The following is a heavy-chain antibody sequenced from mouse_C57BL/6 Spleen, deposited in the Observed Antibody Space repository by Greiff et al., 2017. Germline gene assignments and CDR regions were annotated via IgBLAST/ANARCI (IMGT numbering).Heavy chain of an antibody. CDR1: GYTFTSYG. CDR2: IYPRSGNT. V-gene: IGHV1-81*01. J-gene: IGHJ3*01. CDR3: ARRDYDEGFAY. Sequence: QVQLQQSGAELARPGASVKLSCKASGYTFTSYGISWVKQRTGQGLEWIGEIYPRSGNTYYNEKFKGKATLTADKSSSTAYMELRSLTSEDSAVYFCARRDYDEGFAYWGQGTLVTVSA. D-gene: IGHD2-4*01.